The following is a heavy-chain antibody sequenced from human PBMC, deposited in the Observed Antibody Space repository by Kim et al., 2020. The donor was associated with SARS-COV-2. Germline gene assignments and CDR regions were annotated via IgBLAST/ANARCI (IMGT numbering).Heavy chain of an antibody. CDR3: ARGLKSDGYNWRLFDY. J-gene: IGHJ4*02. Sequence: SLKSRVTISVDTSKNQFSLKLSSVTAADTAVYYCARGLKSDGYNWRLFDYWGQGTLVTVSS. D-gene: IGHD5-12*01. V-gene: IGHV4-34*01.